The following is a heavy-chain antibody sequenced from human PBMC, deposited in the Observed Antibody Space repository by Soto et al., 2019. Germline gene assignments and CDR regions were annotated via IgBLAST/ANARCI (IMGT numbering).Heavy chain of an antibody. D-gene: IGHD2-2*01. J-gene: IGHJ1*01. V-gene: IGHV3-15*01. CDR3: TTAADNAEYFQH. Sequence: GGSLRLSCAASGFTFSNAWMSWVRQAPGKGLEWVGRIKSKTDGGTTDYAAPVKGRFTISRDDSKNTLYLQMNSLKTEDTAVYYCTTAADNAEYFQHWGQGTLVTVSS. CDR2: IKSKTDGGTT. CDR1: GFTFSNAW.